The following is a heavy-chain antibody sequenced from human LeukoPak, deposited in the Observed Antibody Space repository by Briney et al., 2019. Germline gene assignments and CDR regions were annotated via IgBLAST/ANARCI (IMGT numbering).Heavy chain of an antibody. J-gene: IGHJ3*02. CDR1: GYSFTSYW. Sequence: GESLKISCKGSGYSFTSYWIGWVRQMPGKGLEWVGILYYGDSDTRYSPSFQGRVTNSADKSISTAYLQWSSLKASDTAMYYCARRDDAFDIWGQGTMVTVSS. CDR3: ARRDDAFDI. CDR2: LYYGDSDT. V-gene: IGHV5-51*01.